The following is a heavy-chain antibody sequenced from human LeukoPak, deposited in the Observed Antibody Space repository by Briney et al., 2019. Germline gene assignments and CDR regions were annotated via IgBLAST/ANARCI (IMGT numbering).Heavy chain of an antibody. D-gene: IGHD1-26*01. V-gene: IGHV4-38-2*01. Sequence: SETLSLTCAVSGYSISSGYYWGWIRPPPGKGLEWIGSIYHSGSTYYNPSLKSRVTISVDTSKNQFYLKLSPVTAADTAVYYGAKYDPAVPYYYYFYYWGQGTLVTVSS. CDR1: GYSISSGYY. CDR3: AKYDPAVPYYYYFYY. CDR2: IYHSGST. J-gene: IGHJ4*02.